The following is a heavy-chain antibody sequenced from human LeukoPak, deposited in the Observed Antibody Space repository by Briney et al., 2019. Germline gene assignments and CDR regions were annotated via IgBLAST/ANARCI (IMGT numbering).Heavy chain of an antibody. CDR1: GYTFTSYG. CDR3: ARDSLHNYGEPFDY. J-gene: IGHJ4*02. D-gene: IGHD4-17*01. CDR2: ISAYNGNT. V-gene: IGHV1-18*01. Sequence: ASVKVSCKASGYTFTSYGISWVRQALGQGLEWMGWISAYNGNTNYAQKLQGRVTMTTDTSTSTAYMELRSLRSDDTAVYYCARDSLHNYGEPFDYWGQGTLVTVSS.